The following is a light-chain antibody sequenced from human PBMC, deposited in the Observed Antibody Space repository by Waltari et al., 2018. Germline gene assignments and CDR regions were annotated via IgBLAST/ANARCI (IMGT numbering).Light chain of an antibody. J-gene: IGLJ3*02. V-gene: IGLV3-10*01. Sequence: SYELTQPPSVSVSPGPTARITCSGAALPQKYASWSKQKSGRAPVLVIYEYTKRPPGIPERFSGSSSGTWVTLIISGAQVEDEADYYCYSPDGSDNHAPWVYGGGTKLTVL. CDR2: EYT. CDR3: YSPDGSDNHAPWV. CDR1: ALPQKY.